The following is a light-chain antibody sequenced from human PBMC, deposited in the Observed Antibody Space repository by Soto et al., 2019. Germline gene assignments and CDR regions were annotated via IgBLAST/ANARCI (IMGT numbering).Light chain of an antibody. CDR1: SSDVGAYNY. J-gene: IGLJ2*01. Sequence: QSALTQPASVSGSPGQSITISCTGTSSDVGAYNYVSWYQQHPGKAPKLMIYDVNIRPSGVSNRFSGSKSGNTASLTISGLQAEDEADYYCTAWTSSHTLKFGGGTKLTVL. CDR3: TAWTSSHTLK. V-gene: IGLV2-14*01. CDR2: DVN.